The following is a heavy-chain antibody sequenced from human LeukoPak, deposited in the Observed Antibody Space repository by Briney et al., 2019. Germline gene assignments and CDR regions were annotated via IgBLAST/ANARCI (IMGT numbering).Heavy chain of an antibody. V-gene: IGHV1-24*01. CDR3: ATVKSYYHDRGGFYFDD. CDR1: GYTLTDLS. D-gene: IGHD3-22*01. CDR2: SDPEDGET. J-gene: IGHJ4*02. Sequence: GASVKVSCKVSGYTLTDLSMHWVRQAPGIGLEWMGGSDPEDGETFYAQKFRGRITMTEDTSADTAYMELNSLRSEDTAVYYCATVKSYYHDRGGFYFDDWGQGTLVTVSS.